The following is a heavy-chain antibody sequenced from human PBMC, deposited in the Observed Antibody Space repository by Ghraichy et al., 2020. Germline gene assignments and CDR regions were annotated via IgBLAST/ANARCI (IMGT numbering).Heavy chain of an antibody. D-gene: IGHD3-10*01. CDR2: IYYNGNT. J-gene: IGHJ5*02. CDR1: GGSISSGAYY. Sequence: SETLSLTCTVSGGSISSGAYYWSWIRQHPGKGLEWIGYIYYNGNTYYNPSLKSRLNISLDTSKNNFSLKLSSVTAADTAMYYCAREINIVVRGLKRTLGWFAPCGQGTLVTVSS. V-gene: IGHV4-31*03. CDR3: AREINIVVRGLKRTLGWFAP.